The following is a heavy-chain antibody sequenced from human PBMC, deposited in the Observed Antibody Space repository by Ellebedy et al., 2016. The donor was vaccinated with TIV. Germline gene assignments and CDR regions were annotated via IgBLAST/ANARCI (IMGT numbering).Heavy chain of an antibody. CDR2: IDWDDHK. CDR1: GFSLSTAGER. Sequence: SGPTLVKPTQTLTLTCTFSGFSLSTAGERVSWIRQPPGKALEWLARIDWDDHKFYNKSLKTRLSISKDTSKNQVVLTMTNVDTVDTATYLCARSSPGNSVMDVWGQGTTVTVSS. J-gene: IGHJ6*01. CDR3: ARSSPGNSVMDV. V-gene: IGHV2-70*04.